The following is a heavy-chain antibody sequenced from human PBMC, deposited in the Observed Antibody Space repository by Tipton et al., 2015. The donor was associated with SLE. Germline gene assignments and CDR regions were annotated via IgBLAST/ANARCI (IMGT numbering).Heavy chain of an antibody. V-gene: IGHV4-34*01. CDR2: IYQSGST. CDR1: GGTFRGYW. J-gene: IGHJ3*02. D-gene: IGHD1-20*01. Sequence: TLSLTCAVYGGTFRGYWWSWIRQSPGKGLEGIGEIYQSGSTNYSPSLESRISISVDTSKKQVSLKLRSVTAADTAVYYCARHITGNRAFDIWGQGTMVTVSS. CDR3: ARHITGNRAFDI.